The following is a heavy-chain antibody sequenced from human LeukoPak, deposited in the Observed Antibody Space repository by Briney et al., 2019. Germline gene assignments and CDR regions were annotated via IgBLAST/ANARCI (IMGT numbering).Heavy chain of an antibody. CDR1: GGSISSITYY. CDR3: ARLYGNYQNYFDY. CDR2: MYYRGST. Sequence: SETLSLTCTVSGGSISSITYYWGWLRQPPGKGLEWVGHMYYRGSTFYNPSLKSRVTISVDTSKNQFSLKLRSVTAADTAVYFCARLYGNYQNYFDYWGQGTLVTVSS. D-gene: IGHD1-7*01. J-gene: IGHJ4*02. V-gene: IGHV4-39*07.